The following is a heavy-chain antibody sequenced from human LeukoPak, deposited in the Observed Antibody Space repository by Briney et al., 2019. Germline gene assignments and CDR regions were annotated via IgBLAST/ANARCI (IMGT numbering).Heavy chain of an antibody. CDR1: GFSFSSYG. Sequence: PGGSLRLSCAASGFSFSSYGIHWVRQGPGKGLEWVALISNDGSNKYYADSVKGRFTISRDNSKNTLYLQMNSLRGEDTALYYCVKGAAHGCVGICNRGMDVWGQGTTVTVSS. V-gene: IGHV3-30*18. D-gene: IGHD2/OR15-2a*01. CDR2: ISNDGSNK. CDR3: VKGAAHGCVGICNRGMDV. J-gene: IGHJ6*02.